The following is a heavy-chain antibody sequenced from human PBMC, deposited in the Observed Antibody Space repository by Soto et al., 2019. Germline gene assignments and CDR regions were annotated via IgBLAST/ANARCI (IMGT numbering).Heavy chain of an antibody. D-gene: IGHD3-10*01. CDR2: ISGSGGST. CDR3: AKREWFGELFQEYYFDY. V-gene: IGHV3-23*01. Sequence: GGSLRLSCAASEFTFSSYAMSWVRQDPGKGLKWVSAISGSGGSTYYADSVKGRFTISRDNSKNTLYLQMNSLRAEDTAVYYCAKREWFGELFQEYYFDYWGQGTLVTVSS. J-gene: IGHJ4*02. CDR1: EFTFSSYA.